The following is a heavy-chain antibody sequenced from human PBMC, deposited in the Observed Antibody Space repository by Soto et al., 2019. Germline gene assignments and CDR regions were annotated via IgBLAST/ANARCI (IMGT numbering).Heavy chain of an antibody. D-gene: IGHD3-16*02. CDR2: IYYSGST. CDR1: GGSISSGGYY. J-gene: IGHJ4*02. CDR3: ARDFRAFGGVIVEDYFDY. V-gene: IGHV4-31*03. Sequence: QVQLQESGPGLVKPSQTLSLTCTVSGGSISSGGYYWSWIRQHPGKGLEWIGYIYYSGSTYYNPSLKRRVTISVDTSKNQFSLKLSSVTAADTAVYYCARDFRAFGGVIVEDYFDYWGQGTLVTVSS.